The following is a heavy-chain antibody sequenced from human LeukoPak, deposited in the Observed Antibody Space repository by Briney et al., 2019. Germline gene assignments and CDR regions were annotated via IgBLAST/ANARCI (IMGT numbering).Heavy chain of an antibody. CDR1: GGTFSSYA. D-gene: IGHD3-10*01. Sequence: ASVKASCKASGGTFSSYAISWVRQAPGQGLEWMGGIIPIFGTANYAQKFQGRVSITTDESTSTAYMELSSLRSEDTAVYYCARDRYYGSGSLPYYYYMDVWGKGTTVTVSS. V-gene: IGHV1-69*05. J-gene: IGHJ6*03. CDR3: ARDRYYGSGSLPYYYYMDV. CDR2: IIPIFGTA.